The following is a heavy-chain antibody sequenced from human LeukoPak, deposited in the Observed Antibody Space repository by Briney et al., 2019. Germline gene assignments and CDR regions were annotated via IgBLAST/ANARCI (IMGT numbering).Heavy chain of an antibody. CDR1: GGSISSGGYY. V-gene: IGHV4-31*03. Sequence: PSQTLSLTCTVSGGSISSGGYYWSWIRQHPGKGLEWIGYIYYSGSTYYNPSLKSRVTISVDTSKNQISLKLSSVTAADTAVYYCARVGCSSTSCYISGAVWFDPWGQGTLVTVSS. D-gene: IGHD2-2*02. J-gene: IGHJ5*02. CDR3: ARVGCSSTSCYISGAVWFDP. CDR2: IYYSGST.